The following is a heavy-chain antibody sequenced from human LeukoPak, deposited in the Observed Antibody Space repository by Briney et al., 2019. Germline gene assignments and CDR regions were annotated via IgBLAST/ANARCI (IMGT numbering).Heavy chain of an antibody. V-gene: IGHV3-30*18. CDR1: GFTFNNYG. D-gene: IGHD6-6*01. CDR3: VKESDEYSSSSSDY. Sequence: GRSLRLSCAASGFTFNNYGMQWVRQAPGKGLERVAVISYTGNTKYYVDSVKGRFTISRDNSKNTLYLQMNSLRAEDTAVYYCVKESDEYSSSSSDYWGQGTLVTVSS. CDR2: ISYTGNTK. J-gene: IGHJ4*02.